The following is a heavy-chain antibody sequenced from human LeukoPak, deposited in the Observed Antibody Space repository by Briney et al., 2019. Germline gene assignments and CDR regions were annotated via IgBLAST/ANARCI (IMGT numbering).Heavy chain of an antibody. CDR2: INPNSGGT. V-gene: IGHV1-2*02. D-gene: IGHD3-22*01. CDR3: ARDRPEYYYDSSGYMVHYFDY. J-gene: IGHJ4*02. Sequence: GASVKVSCKASGYTFTGYYMHWVRQAPGQGLEWMAWINPNSGGTNYAQKFQGRVTMTRDTSISTAYMELSRLRSDDTAVYYCARDRPEYYYDSSGYMVHYFDYWGQGTLVTVSS. CDR1: GYTFTGYY.